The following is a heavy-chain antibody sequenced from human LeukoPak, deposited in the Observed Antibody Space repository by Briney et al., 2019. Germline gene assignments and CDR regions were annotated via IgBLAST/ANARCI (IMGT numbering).Heavy chain of an antibody. J-gene: IGHJ4*02. D-gene: IGHD4-17*01. Sequence: GGSLRLSCAASGFTFSSYSMNWVRQAPGKGLEWVSSISSSSSYIYYADSVKGRFTISRDNAKNSLYLQMNSLRAEDTAVYYCARAMYGDYVSDFDYWGQGTLVTVSS. CDR2: ISSSSSYI. V-gene: IGHV3-21*01. CDR3: ARAMYGDYVSDFDY. CDR1: GFTFSSYS.